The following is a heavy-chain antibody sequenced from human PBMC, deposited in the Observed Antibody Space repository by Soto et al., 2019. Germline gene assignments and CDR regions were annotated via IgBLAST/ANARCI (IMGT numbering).Heavy chain of an antibody. V-gene: IGHV3-23*01. Sequence: RLSCAASGFTFSSYAMSWVRQAPGKGLEWVSAISGSGGSTYYADSVKGRFTISRDNSKNTLYLQMNSLRAEDTAVYYCAKDGHSSGSWHYYYYGMDVWGQGTRVTVSS. D-gene: IGHD6-19*01. CDR1: GFTFSSYA. J-gene: IGHJ6*02. CDR3: AKDGHSSGSWHYYYYGMDV. CDR2: ISGSGGST.